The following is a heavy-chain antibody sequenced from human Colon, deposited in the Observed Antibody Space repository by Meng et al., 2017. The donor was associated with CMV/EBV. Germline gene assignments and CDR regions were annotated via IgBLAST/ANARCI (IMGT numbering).Heavy chain of an antibody. CDR3: ARGDNRGHQTLRS. J-gene: IGHJ5*02. V-gene: IGHV1-69*04. CDR2: GIA. D-gene: IGHD3-10*01. Sequence: GIANYAQQFQGKVTIIADKSTSIAYMELASLRSEDTAVYYCARGDNRGHQTLRSWGQGPLVTVSS.